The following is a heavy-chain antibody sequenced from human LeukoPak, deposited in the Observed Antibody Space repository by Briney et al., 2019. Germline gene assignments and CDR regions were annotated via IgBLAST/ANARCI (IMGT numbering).Heavy chain of an antibody. J-gene: IGHJ4*02. V-gene: IGHV3-53*01. Sequence: PGGSLRLSCAASGFSVSINYMSWVRQAPGKGLEWVSVIDNSGSTYYADSVKGRFTISRDNSKNTVYLQMNSLRVEDTAVYYCARDGSSRSLGNWGQGTLVCVSS. CDR1: GFSVSINY. CDR3: ARDGSSRSLGN. CDR2: IDNSGST.